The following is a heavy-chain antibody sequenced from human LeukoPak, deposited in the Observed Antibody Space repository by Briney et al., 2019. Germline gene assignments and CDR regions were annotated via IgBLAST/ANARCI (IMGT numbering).Heavy chain of an antibody. CDR1: GFTFSKYN. V-gene: IGHV3-21*01. D-gene: IGHD6-19*01. Sequence: GGSLRLSCAASGFTFSKYNMNWVRQAPGKGLEWVSSMSSSSSYIYYADSVKGRFTISRDNTKNSLSLQMNSLRAEDTAVYYCARDYIAVAGTGGYFDYWGQGTLVTVSS. CDR2: MSSSSSYI. J-gene: IGHJ4*02. CDR3: ARDYIAVAGTGGYFDY.